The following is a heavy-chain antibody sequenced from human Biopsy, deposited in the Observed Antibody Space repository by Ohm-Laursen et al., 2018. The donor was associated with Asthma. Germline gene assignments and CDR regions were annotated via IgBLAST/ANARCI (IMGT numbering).Heavy chain of an antibody. Sequence: GTLSFTCSLPSGSGGYMRSGNYYWGWIRQPPGKGLEWIGSIYYSGTTYYNPSLESRVTVSADTSKNQFSLKLTSVTAADTAVYYCVRGSSSWHHGPFHYYYGLDVWGQGTTATVS. CDR3: VRGSSSWHHGPFHYYYGLDV. CDR1: GGYMRSGNYY. V-gene: IGHV4-39*01. CDR2: IYYSGTT. J-gene: IGHJ6*02. D-gene: IGHD6-13*01.